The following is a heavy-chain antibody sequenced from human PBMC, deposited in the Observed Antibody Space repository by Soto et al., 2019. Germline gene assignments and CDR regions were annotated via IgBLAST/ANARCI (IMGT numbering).Heavy chain of an antibody. CDR2: IHHSGSI. V-gene: IGHV4-30-4*08. D-gene: IGHD5-12*01. CDR1: GDSISSDYYH. Sequence: SETLSLTCTVSGDSISSDYYHWAWIRQSPGKGLEWIGYIHHSGSILYNPSLKSRVTISVDTSKNQFSLHLSSVTAADTAVYFCARHVGPQWLRLPDYWGQGTLVTVSS. CDR3: ARHVGPQWLRLPDY. J-gene: IGHJ4*02.